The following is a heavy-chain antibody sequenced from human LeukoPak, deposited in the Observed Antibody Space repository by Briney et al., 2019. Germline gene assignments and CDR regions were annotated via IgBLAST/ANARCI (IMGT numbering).Heavy chain of an antibody. CDR2: INNSGST. CDR1: GGSFSGYY. J-gene: IGHJ4*02. D-gene: IGHD5-18*01. Sequence: PSETLSLTCAVYGGSFSGYYWSWIRQPPGKGLKWIGEINNSGSTNYNPSLKSRVTISVDTSKNQFSLKLSSVTAADTAVYYCARGGQLWLRGRLFGYWGQGTLVTVSS. CDR3: ARGGQLWLRGRLFGY. V-gene: IGHV4-34*01.